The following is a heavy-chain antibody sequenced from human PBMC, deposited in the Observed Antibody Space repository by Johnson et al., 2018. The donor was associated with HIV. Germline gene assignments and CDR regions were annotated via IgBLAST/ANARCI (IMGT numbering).Heavy chain of an antibody. CDR3: ARAHDAFDI. V-gene: IGHV3-9*01. CDR2: ISWNSGSI. Sequence: VLLVESGGGLVQPGRSLRLSCAASGFTFDDYAMHWVRQAPGKGLEWVSGISWNSGSIGYADSVKGRFTISRDNAKNSLYLQMNSLRAEDTAVYYCARAHDAFDIWGQGTMVTVSS. CDR1: GFTFDDYA. J-gene: IGHJ3*02.